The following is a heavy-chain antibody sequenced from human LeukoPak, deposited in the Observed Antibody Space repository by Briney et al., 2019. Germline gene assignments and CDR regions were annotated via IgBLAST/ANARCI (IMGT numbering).Heavy chain of an antibody. D-gene: IGHD1-26*01. Sequence: GGSLRLSCATSGFTFSIYGMSWVRQAPGKGLEWVSAISDSGGNTYYADSVKGRFTISRDNAKNTLYLQMNSLRAEDTAVYYCAKGPYSGFSWGQGTLVTVSS. J-gene: IGHJ5*02. CDR2: ISDSGGNT. CDR1: GFTFSIYG. CDR3: AKGPYSGFS. V-gene: IGHV3-23*01.